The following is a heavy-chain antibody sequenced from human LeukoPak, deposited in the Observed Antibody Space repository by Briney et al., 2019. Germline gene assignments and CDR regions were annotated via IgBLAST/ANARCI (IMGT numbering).Heavy chain of an antibody. CDR1: GFPLSSYA. Sequence: GGSLRLSCAASGFPLSSYAMSGVRQVPGKGLEWVSATSSSDDGTYHADSVRGRFTIYRDNFRNTLYLQMNRLRVEDAALYYCARAPVTSCRGAFCYPFDLWGQGVLVTVSS. J-gene: IGHJ4*02. V-gene: IGHV3-23*01. CDR2: TSSSDDGT. D-gene: IGHD2-21*01. CDR3: ARAPVTSCRGAFCYPFDL.